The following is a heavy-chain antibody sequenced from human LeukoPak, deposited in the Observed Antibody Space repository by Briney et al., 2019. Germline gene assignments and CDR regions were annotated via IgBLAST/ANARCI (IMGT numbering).Heavy chain of an antibody. CDR3: AKQRGRGYYFDY. Sequence: PSETLSLTCAVYGGSFSGYYWSWIRQPPGKGLEWIGEINHSGSTNYNPSLKSRVTISVDTSKNQFSLKLSSVTAADTAMYYCAKQRGRGYYFDYWGQGTLVTVSS. J-gene: IGHJ4*02. CDR1: GGSFSGYY. V-gene: IGHV4-34*01. CDR2: INHSGST. D-gene: IGHD1/OR15-1a*01.